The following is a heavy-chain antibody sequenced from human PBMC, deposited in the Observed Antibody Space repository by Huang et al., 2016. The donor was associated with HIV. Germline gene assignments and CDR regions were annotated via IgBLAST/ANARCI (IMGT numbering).Heavy chain of an antibody. CDR3: ARFSYYFDSTSSQYFQQ. CDR1: GGSISSGGYL. Sequence: QVQLQESGPGLVKPSQTLSLTCTVSGGSISSGGYLLVWIRLPPGKGLEWLGYSYYSGSTSYNPSLKSRVTISVETSKNQFSLKLSSVTAADTAVYYCARFSYYFDSTSSQYFQQWGPGTLVTVSS. V-gene: IGHV4-30-4*08. D-gene: IGHD3-22*01. J-gene: IGHJ1*01. CDR2: SYYSGST.